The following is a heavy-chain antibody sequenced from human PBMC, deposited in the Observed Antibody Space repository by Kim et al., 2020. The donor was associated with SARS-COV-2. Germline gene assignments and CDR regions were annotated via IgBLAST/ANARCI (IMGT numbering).Heavy chain of an antibody. CDR2: ISGSGGST. J-gene: IGHJ3*02. Sequence: GGSLRLSCAASGFTFSSYAMSWVRQAPGKGLEWVSAISGSGGSTYYADSVKGRFTISRDNSKNTLYLQMNSLRAEDTAVYYCAKDRLLHHLLRYFDWSHWDAFDIWGQGTMVTVSS. D-gene: IGHD3-9*01. V-gene: IGHV3-23*01. CDR1: GFTFSSYA. CDR3: AKDRLLHHLLRYFDWSHWDAFDI.